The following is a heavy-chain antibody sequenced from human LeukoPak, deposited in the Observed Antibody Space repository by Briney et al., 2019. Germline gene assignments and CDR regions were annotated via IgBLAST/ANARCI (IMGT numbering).Heavy chain of an antibody. CDR3: AKIPSRYDTSGYSPAEYFQH. V-gene: IGHV3-23*01. CDR1: GFTFTSYA. CDR2: VNASGDRT. D-gene: IGHD3-22*01. J-gene: IGHJ1*01. Sequence: GASLRLSCIASGFTFTSYAMSWVRQAPGQGLEWISSVNASGDRTYYAHSLKGRVTISRDNSENTLYLQMNNLRAEDTAAYYCAKIPSRYDTSGYSPAEYFQHWGQGTLVTVSS.